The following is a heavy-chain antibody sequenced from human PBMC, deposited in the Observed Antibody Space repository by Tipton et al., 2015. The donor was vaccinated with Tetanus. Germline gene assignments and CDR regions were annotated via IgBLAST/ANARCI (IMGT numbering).Heavy chain of an antibody. D-gene: IGHD6-19*01. CDR1: GFIVSSHY. V-gene: IGHV3-53*01. CDR3: VRDGGSSGWLAY. Sequence: SLRLSCLASGFIVSSHYMSWVRQAPGKGLEWVSVMYSGGDTYYVDSVKGRFSISRDNAKNTLYLQMNSLRVEDTAVYYCVRDGGSSGWLAYWGQGTLVTVSS. CDR2: MYSGGDT. J-gene: IGHJ4*02.